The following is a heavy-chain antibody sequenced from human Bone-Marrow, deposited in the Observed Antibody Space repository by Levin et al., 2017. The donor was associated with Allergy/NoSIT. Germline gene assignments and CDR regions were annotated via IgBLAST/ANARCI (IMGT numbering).Heavy chain of an antibody. Sequence: KTSETLSLTCTVSGGSISSSSYYWGWIRQPPGKGLEWIGSIYYSGSTYYNPSLKSRVTISVDTSKNQFSLKLSSVTAADTAVYYCARHGHIDDWLPPENNWFDPWGQGTLVTVSS. D-gene: IGHD3-9*01. J-gene: IGHJ5*02. CDR1: GGSISSSSYY. CDR3: ARHGHIDDWLPPENNWFDP. V-gene: IGHV4-39*01. CDR2: IYYSGST.